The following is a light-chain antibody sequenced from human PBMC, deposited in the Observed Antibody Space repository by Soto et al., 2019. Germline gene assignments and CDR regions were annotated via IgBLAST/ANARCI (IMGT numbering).Light chain of an antibody. CDR1: QSVSSN. Sequence: EIVMTQSPATLSVSPGERATLSCRASQSVSSNLAWYQQKPGQAPRLLIYGASTRATGIPARFSGSGSGTEFTLHLSSLPSEDFAVYYCQQYNNWPPTWTFGQGTKVEIK. J-gene: IGKJ1*01. CDR2: GAS. CDR3: QQYNNWPPTWT. V-gene: IGKV3-15*01.